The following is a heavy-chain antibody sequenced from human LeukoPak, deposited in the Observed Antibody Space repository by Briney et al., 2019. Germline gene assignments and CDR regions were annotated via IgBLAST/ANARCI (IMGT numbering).Heavy chain of an antibody. CDR1: GGTFSSYA. D-gene: IGHD3-22*01. CDR3: ARGHYYDSSGYYHFDY. Sequence: ASVKVSCTASGGTFSSYAISWVRQAPGQGLEWMGGIIPMFGTANYAQKFQGRVTITADESTSTAYMELSSLRSEDTAVYYCARGHYYDSSGYYHFDYWGQGTLVTVSS. J-gene: IGHJ4*02. V-gene: IGHV1-69*01. CDR2: IIPMFGTA.